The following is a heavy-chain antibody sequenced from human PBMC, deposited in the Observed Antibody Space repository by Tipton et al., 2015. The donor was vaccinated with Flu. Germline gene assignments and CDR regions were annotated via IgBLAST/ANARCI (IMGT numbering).Heavy chain of an antibody. Sequence: LRLSCTVSGGSISSGSYYWSWIRQPAGKGLEWIGRIYTSGSTNYNPSLKSRVTISVDTSKNQFSLKLSSVTAADTAVYYCVGALRRPSHDGYFDLWGRGTLVTVSS. CDR1: GGSISSGSYY. J-gene: IGHJ2*01. V-gene: IGHV4-61*02. CDR3: VGALRRPSHDGYFDL. CDR2: IYTSGST. D-gene: IGHD4/OR15-4a*01.